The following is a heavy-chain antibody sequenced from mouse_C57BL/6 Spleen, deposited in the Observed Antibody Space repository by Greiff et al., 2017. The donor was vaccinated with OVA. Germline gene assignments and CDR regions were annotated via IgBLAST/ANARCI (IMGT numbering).Heavy chain of an antibody. CDR3: ARRDPNDGYYDYFDY. J-gene: IGHJ2*01. CDR2: IYWDDDK. V-gene: IGHV8-12*01. Sequence: QVTLKVSGPGILQSSQTLSLTCSFSGFSLSTSGMGVSWIRQPSGKGLEWLAHIYWDDDKRSNPSLKSRLTISKDTSRNQVFLKITSVDTAVTATYYCARRDPNDGYYDYFDYWGQGTTLTVSS. D-gene: IGHD2-3*01. CDR1: GFSLSTSGMG.